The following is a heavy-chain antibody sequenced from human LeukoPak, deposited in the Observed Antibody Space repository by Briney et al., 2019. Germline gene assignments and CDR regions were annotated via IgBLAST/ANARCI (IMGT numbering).Heavy chain of an antibody. CDR3: AKDGHVPQWLVRGYYYYGMDV. Sequence: GRSLRLSCAASGFTFSSYGMHWVRQAPGKGLEWVAVISYDGSNKYYADSVKGRFTISRDNSKNTLYLQMNSLRAEDTAVYYCAKDGHVPQWLVRGYYYYGMDVWGQGTTVTVSS. CDR1: GFTFSSYG. J-gene: IGHJ6*02. D-gene: IGHD6-19*01. V-gene: IGHV3-30*18. CDR2: ISYDGSNK.